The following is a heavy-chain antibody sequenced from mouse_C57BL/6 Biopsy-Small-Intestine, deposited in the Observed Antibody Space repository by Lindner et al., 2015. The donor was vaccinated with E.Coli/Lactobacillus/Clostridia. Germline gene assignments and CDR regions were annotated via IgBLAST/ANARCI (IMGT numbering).Heavy chain of an antibody. J-gene: IGHJ4*01. V-gene: IGHV1-81*01. CDR3: ARDSSLMRGYSYGLGY. CDR1: GYNFNSYA. Sequence: SVKVSCKASGYNFNSYATSWVRQAPGEGLEWMGGIIPIYGTANYAQKFQGRVTITADESTSTAYMELSSLKSEDTAVYYCARDSSLMRGYSYGLGYWGQGTLVTVSS. CDR2: IIPIYGTA. D-gene: IGHD2-12*01.